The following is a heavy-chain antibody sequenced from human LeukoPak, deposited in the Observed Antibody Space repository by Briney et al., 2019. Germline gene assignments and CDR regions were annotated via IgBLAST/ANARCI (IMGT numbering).Heavy chain of an antibody. Sequence: GRSLRLSCAASGFTFSSYGMHWVRRAPGKGLEWVAVISYDGSNKYYADSVKGRFTISRDSSKNTLYLQMNSLRAEDTAVYYCAKDQYVSPPYCSSTSCPYYYYGMDVWGQGTTVTVSS. CDR3: AKDQYVSPPYCSSTSCPYYYYGMDV. D-gene: IGHD2-2*01. J-gene: IGHJ6*02. V-gene: IGHV3-30*18. CDR1: GFTFSSYG. CDR2: ISYDGSNK.